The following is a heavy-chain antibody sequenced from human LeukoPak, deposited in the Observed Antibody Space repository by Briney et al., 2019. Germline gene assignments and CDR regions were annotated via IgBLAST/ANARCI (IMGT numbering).Heavy chain of an antibody. CDR1: GGSISSGDYY. V-gene: IGHV4-30-4*08. CDR2: INHSGST. CDR3: ARGQYYYDSSGYYYYFDY. D-gene: IGHD3-22*01. Sequence: SQTLSLTCTVSGGSISSGDYYWSWIRQPPGKGLEWIGEINHSGSTNYNPSLKSRVTISVDTSKNQFSLKLSSVTAADTAVYYCARGQYYYDSSGYYYYFDYWGQGTLVTVSS. J-gene: IGHJ4*02.